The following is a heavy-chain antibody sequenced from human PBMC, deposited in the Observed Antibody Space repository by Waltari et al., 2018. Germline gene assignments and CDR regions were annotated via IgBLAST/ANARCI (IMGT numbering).Heavy chain of an antibody. V-gene: IGHV4-34*01. CDR3: ARVLRYFDWLKFDY. D-gene: IGHD3-9*01. CDR1: GGSCSGSY. J-gene: IGHJ4*02. Sequence: QVQLQHWGAGLLKPSETLSLTCAVYGGSCSGSYWSWSRQPPGKGLGWMGEINHSGSTNYNPSLKSRVTISVDTSKNQFSLKLSSVTAADTAVYYCARVLRYFDWLKFDYWGQGTLVTVSS. CDR2: INHSGST.